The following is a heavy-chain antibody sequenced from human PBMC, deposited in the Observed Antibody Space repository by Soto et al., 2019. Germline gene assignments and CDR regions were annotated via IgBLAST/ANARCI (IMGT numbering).Heavy chain of an antibody. CDR3: AKDCGSGDGFDY. Sequence: DVQLLESGGGLVKPGGSLRLSCETSGFNFSDYSMSWVRQAPGEGLEWVSFISSSSSFIYNAESVEGRFSVYRDNASNLMYLEMSSLRVEDTAIYYCAKDCGSGDGFDYWGQGTLVAVSS. V-gene: IGHV3-21*01. J-gene: IGHJ4*02. D-gene: IGHD3-10*01. CDR1: GFNFSDYS. CDR2: ISSSSSFI.